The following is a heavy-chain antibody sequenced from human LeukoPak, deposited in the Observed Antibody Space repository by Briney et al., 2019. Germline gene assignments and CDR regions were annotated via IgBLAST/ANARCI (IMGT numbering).Heavy chain of an antibody. CDR2: IKQDGSEK. V-gene: IGHV3-7*01. D-gene: IGHD1-26*01. CDR3: ARDEWEPKAYYFDY. Sequence: GGSLRLSCAASGFTFSSYWMSWVRQAPGKGLEWVANIKQDGSEKYYVDSVKGRFTISRDNAKNSLYLQMNSLRAEDTAVYHCARDEWEPKAYYFDYWGQGTLVTVSS. J-gene: IGHJ4*02. CDR1: GFTFSSYW.